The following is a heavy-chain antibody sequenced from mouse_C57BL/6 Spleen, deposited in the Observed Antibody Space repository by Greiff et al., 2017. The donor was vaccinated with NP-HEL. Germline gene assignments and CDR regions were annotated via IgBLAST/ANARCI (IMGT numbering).Heavy chain of an antibody. CDR2: ISSGSSTI. CDR3: ARRDSSYAMDY. V-gene: IGHV5-17*01. Sequence: EVKVVESGGGLVKPGGSLKLSCAASGFTFSDYGMHWVRQAPEKGLEWVAYISSGSSTIYYADTVKGRFTISRDNAKNTLFLQMTSLRSEDTAMYYCARRDSSYAMDYWGQGTSVTVSS. D-gene: IGHD3-3*01. J-gene: IGHJ4*01. CDR1: GFTFSDYG.